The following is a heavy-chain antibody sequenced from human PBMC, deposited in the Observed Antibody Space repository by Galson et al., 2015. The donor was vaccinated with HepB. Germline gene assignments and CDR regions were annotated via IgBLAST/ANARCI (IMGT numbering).Heavy chain of an antibody. V-gene: IGHV1-69*06. CDR1: GGTFSSYA. CDR3: ARDLLGYCSSTSCLWGSYYYYGMDV. J-gene: IGHJ6*02. D-gene: IGHD2-2*01. CDR2: IIPIFGTA. Sequence: SVKVSCKASGGTFSSYAISWVRQAPGQGLEWMGGIIPIFGTANYAQKFQGRVTITADKSTSTAYMELSSLRSEDTAVYYCARDLLGYCSSTSCLWGSYYYYGMDVWGQGTTVTVSS.